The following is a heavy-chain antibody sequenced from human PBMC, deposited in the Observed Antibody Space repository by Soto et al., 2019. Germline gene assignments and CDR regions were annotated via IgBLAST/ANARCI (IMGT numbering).Heavy chain of an antibody. CDR1: GFTFSSYA. J-gene: IGHJ6*02. Sequence: GGSLRLSCAASGFTFSSYAMSWVRQAPGKGLEWVSAISGSGGSTYYADSVKGRFTISRDNSKNTLYLQMNSLRAEDTAVYYCAKGGGNDFWTYSPLDYGMDVWGQGTTVTVSS. D-gene: IGHD3-3*01. CDR3: AKGGGNDFWTYSPLDYGMDV. V-gene: IGHV3-23*01. CDR2: ISGSGGST.